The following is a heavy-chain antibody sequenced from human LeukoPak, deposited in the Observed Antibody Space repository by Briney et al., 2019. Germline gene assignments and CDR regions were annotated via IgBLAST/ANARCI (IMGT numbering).Heavy chain of an antibody. CDR1: GYAFNIYD. CDR2: MNPDSGNT. Sequence: ASVRVSCTASGYAFNIYDINWVRQATGQGLEWMGWMNPDSGNTGFAQKFQGRVTMTRTTSITTAYMELSSLRFEDTAVYYCAVHLPGDYLDRWGQGTLVTVSS. J-gene: IGHJ4*02. V-gene: IGHV1-8*01. CDR3: AVHLPGDYLDR.